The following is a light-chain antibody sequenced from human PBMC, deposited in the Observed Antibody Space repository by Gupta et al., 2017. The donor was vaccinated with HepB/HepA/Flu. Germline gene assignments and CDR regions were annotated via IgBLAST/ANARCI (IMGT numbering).Light chain of an antibody. CDR2: DAS. J-gene: IGKJ2*01. Sequence: DIQMTQSPSSLSASVGDRVTITCQANQDISNYLNWYQQKPGKAPNLLIYDASNWETGVPSRFSGSGSGTYFTLTISSRQPEDIGTYYCQHYENLPRHTFGQGTKLEIK. CDR3: QHYENLPRHT. CDR1: QDISNY. V-gene: IGKV1-33*01.